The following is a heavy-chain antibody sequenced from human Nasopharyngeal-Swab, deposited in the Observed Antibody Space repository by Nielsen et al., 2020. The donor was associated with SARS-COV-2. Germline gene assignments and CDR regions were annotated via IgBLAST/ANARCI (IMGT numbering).Heavy chain of an antibody. CDR3: ARELGARNLDFDS. D-gene: IGHD3-10*01. J-gene: IGHJ4*02. CDR2: VYHFGNT. V-gene: IGHV4-30-2*01. Sequence: WIRQPPGKDMEWIGSVYHFGNTYYSPSLKSRVTLSVDTSKNHFSLELAYVTAADTAVYYCARELGARNLDFDSWDQATLVTVSS.